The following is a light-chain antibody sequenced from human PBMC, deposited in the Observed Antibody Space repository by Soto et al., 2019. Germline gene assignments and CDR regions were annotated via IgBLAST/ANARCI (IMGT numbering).Light chain of an antibody. Sequence: QSALTQPPSASGSPGQSVTISCTGTSSDVGGYHFVSWYQQHPGKAPKILIYEVSKRASGVPDRFSGSKSGNTASLTVSGLQPDDEADYYCNSYGGSTNVVFGGGTQLTVL. CDR2: EVS. CDR3: NSYGGSTNVV. V-gene: IGLV2-8*01. J-gene: IGLJ2*01. CDR1: SSDVGGYHF.